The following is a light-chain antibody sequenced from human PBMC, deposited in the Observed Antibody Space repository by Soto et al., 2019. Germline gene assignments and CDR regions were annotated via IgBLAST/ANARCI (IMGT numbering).Light chain of an antibody. V-gene: IGLV2-14*01. CDR1: SSDVGGYNY. CDR2: DVS. CDR3: SSYTSSSTRV. J-gene: IGLJ2*01. Sequence: QSALTQPASVSGSPGQSITISCTGTSSDVGGYNYVSWYQQHPGKAPKLMIYDVSNRPSGVYNRFSGSKSGNTASLTISALQAEDEADYYCSSYTSSSTRVFGGGTKLTVL.